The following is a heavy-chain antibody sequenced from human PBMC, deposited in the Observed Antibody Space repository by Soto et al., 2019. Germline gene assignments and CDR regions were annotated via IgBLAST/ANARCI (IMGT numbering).Heavy chain of an antibody. Sequence: EVQLLESGGGLVQPGGSLRLSCAASGFTFSSYAMSWVRQAPGKGLEWVSAISGSGGSTYYADSVKGRFTISRDKSNKTLYLQMNSRRAEDTAVYYCARALQELAHGIDVWGQGTTVTVCS. J-gene: IGHJ6*02. V-gene: IGHV3-23*01. CDR2: ISGSGGST. D-gene: IGHD1-26*01. CDR3: ARALQELAHGIDV. CDR1: GFTFSSYA.